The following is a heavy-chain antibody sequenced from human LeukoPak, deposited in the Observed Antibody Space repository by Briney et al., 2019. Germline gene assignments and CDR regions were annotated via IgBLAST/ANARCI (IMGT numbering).Heavy chain of an antibody. Sequence: PSETLSLTCAVYGGSFSGYYWSWIRQPPGKGLEWIGEINHSGSTNYNPSLKSRVTISVDTSKNQFSLKLSSVTAADTAVYYCAGKGYYYDSSGYLNWGQGTLVTVSS. CDR2: INHSGST. CDR1: GGSFSGYY. D-gene: IGHD3-22*01. CDR3: AGKGYYYDSSGYLN. J-gene: IGHJ4*02. V-gene: IGHV4-34*01.